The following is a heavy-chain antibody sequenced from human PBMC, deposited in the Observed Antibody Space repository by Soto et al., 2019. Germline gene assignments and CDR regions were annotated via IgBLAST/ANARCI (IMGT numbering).Heavy chain of an antibody. D-gene: IGHD3-10*01. CDR3: AKSPNARRGITIVRVVRRPISYYGMDV. Sequence: PGGSLRLSCAASGFTFSSYGMHWVRQAPGKGLEWVAVISYDGSNKYYADSVKGRFTISRDNSKNTLYLQMNSLRAEDTAVYYCAKSPNARRGITIVRVVRRPISYYGMDVWGQGTTVTVTS. CDR2: ISYDGSNK. J-gene: IGHJ6*02. CDR1: GFTFSSYG. V-gene: IGHV3-30*18.